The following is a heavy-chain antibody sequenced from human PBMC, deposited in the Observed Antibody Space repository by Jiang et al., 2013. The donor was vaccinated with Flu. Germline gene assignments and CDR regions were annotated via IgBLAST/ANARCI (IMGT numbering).Heavy chain of an antibody. CDR2: INEDGRDK. V-gene: IGHV3-7*03. Sequence: RQAPGKGLEWVASINEDGRDKTSVDSVRGRFTISRDNAKNLLYLQMNSLRADDTAVYYCARPGRYWGFDYWGQGALVTVSS. CDR3: ARPGRYWGFDY. J-gene: IGHJ4*02. D-gene: IGHD7-27*01.